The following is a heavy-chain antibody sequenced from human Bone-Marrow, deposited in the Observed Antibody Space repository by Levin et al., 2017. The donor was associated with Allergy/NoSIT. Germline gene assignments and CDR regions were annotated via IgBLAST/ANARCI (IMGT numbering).Heavy chain of an antibody. D-gene: IGHD3-10*01. V-gene: IGHV3-74*03. Sequence: GESLKISCAASGFTFSSYWMNWVRQAPGKGLMWVSRIDSDGSDTTYADSVKGRFTISRDNAKSTLYLEMNSLRAEDTAVYYCARDFGGAYDQWGQGTLVTVSS. CDR1: GFTFSSYW. CDR3: ARDFGGAYDQ. CDR2: IDSDGSDT. J-gene: IGHJ4*02.